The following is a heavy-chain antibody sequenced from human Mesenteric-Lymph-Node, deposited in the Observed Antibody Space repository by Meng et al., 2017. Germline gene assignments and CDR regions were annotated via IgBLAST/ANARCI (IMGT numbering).Heavy chain of an antibody. CDR3: TRGHLFNWNFIDI. D-gene: IGHD1-7*01. Sequence: VQLVESGGGVVQPGKSLTLSCAGSGFTFNRYGLHWGRQAPGKGLEWVAVISHDGIKNYYADSVKGRFTISRDNSRNTVSLQMDSLRVEDTAMYYCTRGHLFNWNFIDIWGQGTLVIVSS. CDR2: ISHDGIKN. V-gene: IGHV3-30-3*01. CDR1: GFTFNRYG. J-gene: IGHJ4*02.